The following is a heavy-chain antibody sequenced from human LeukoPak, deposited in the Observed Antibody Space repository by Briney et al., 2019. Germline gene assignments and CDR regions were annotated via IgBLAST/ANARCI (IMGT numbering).Heavy chain of an antibody. CDR1: GYSISSGYY. CDR2: IYTSGST. V-gene: IGHV4-61*02. Sequence: SETLSLTCTVSGYSISSGYYWSWIRQPAGKGLEWIGRIYTSGSTNYNPSLKSRVTISVDTSKNQFSLKLSSVTAADTAVYYCAGLAVAGTGDFDYWGQGTLVTVSS. D-gene: IGHD6-19*01. J-gene: IGHJ4*02. CDR3: AGLAVAGTGDFDY.